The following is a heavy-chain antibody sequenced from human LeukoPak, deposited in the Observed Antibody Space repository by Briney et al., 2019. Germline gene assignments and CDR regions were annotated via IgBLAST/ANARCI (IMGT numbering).Heavy chain of an antibody. CDR1: EFDFSSHA. J-gene: IGHJ4*02. Sequence: GGSLRLSCAASEFDFSSHAMTWVRQAPGKGLEWVSAISISGSKTYYADSVKGRFTISRDNSKNTLYLQMNSLRAEDTAVYYCARVVYDFWSAYDYWGQGTLVTVSS. CDR3: ARVVYDFWSAYDY. D-gene: IGHD3-3*01. CDR2: ISISGSKT. V-gene: IGHV3-23*01.